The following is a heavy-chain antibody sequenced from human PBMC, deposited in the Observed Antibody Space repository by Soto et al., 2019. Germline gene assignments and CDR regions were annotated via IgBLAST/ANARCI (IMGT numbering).Heavy chain of an antibody. V-gene: IGHV2-5*02. CDR3: AHRGTRTTPAAHASDI. CDR2: IYCDDDK. J-gene: IGHJ3*02. CDR1: GFSLSTSGVG. D-gene: IGHD1-7*01. Sequence: QITLKESGPTLVKPTQTLTLSCTFSGFSLSTSGVGVGWIRQPPGKALEWLALIYCDDDKRYSPSLKSRLTITKDTSKNPVVLTMTKMHPLHTATYYCAHRGTRTTPAAHASDIWGQGTMVTVSS.